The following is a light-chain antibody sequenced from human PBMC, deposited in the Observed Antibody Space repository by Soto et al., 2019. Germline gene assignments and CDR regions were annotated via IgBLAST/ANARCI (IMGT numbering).Light chain of an antibody. CDR2: DAS. CDR3: QQRSSWPLLT. V-gene: IGKV3-11*01. J-gene: IGKJ4*01. Sequence: EIVLTQSPATLSLSPGERATLSCRASQSVSNYLAWFQQKPGQAPRLLIYDASNRATGIPARFSCSGSGTDFTLTISSLEPEDFAVYYCQQRSSWPLLTFGGGTKVEI. CDR1: QSVSNY.